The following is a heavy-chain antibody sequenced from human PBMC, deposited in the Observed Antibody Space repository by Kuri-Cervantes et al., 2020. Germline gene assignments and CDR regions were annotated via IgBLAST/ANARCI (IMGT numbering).Heavy chain of an antibody. CDR2: INWNGGST. CDR3: AKDYYPALYYYDSSGYYGALDY. D-gene: IGHD3-22*01. Sequence: ETLSLTCAASGFTFDDYGMSWVRQAPGKGLEWVSGINWNGGSTGYADSVKGRFTISRDNSKNTLYLQMNSLRAEDTAVYYCAKDYYPALYYYDSSGYYGALDYWGQGTLVTVSS. V-gene: IGHV3-20*04. J-gene: IGHJ4*02. CDR1: GFTFDDYG.